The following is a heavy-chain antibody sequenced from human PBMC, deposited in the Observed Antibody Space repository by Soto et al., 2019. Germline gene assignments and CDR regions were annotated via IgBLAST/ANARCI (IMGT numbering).Heavy chain of an antibody. Sequence: PSETLSLTCAVYGGAFSGYYWSWIRQPPGKGLEWIGEINHSGSTNYNPSLKSRVTISVDTSKNQFSLKLSSVTAADTAVDYCARDSNYYYYYYGIDVWGQGTTVTVSS. CDR2: INHSGST. CDR1: GGAFSGYY. D-gene: IGHD4-4*01. CDR3: ARDSNYYYYYYGIDV. J-gene: IGHJ6*02. V-gene: IGHV4-34*01.